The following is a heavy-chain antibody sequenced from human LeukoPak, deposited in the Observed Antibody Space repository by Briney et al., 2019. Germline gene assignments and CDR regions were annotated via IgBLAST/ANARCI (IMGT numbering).Heavy chain of an antibody. CDR2: ISYDGRNK. CDR1: GFTFSDYA. CDR3: AREHIATSGNNWFDP. J-gene: IGHJ5*02. D-gene: IGHD6-13*01. Sequence: GGSLRLSCAASGFTFSDYAMHWVRQAPGKGLEWVAVISYDGRNKYYADSVKGRLTISRDNSKNTLSLQMNSLRAEDTAVYSCAREHIATSGNNWFDPWGQGTLVTVSS. V-gene: IGHV3-30*04.